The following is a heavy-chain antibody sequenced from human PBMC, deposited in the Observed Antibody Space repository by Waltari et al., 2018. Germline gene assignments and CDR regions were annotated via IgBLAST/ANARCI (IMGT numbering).Heavy chain of an antibody. Sequence: QVQLVESGGGVVQPGRSLRLSCAASGFTFSNYGIHWVRQAPGKGLEWVAVIWYDGSNKYYADSVRGRFTVSRDNSKNTLYLQMNSLRAEDTAVYYCARDRGTTVVTPLNWGQGTLVTVSS. CDR1: GFTFSNYG. CDR2: IWYDGSNK. CDR3: ARDRGTTVVTPLN. D-gene: IGHD4-17*01. V-gene: IGHV3-33*01. J-gene: IGHJ4*02.